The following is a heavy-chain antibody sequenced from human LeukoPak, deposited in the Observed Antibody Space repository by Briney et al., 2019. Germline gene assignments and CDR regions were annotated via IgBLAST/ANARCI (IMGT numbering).Heavy chain of an antibody. CDR1: GYSLTELS. CDR3: ASASVVNMITFGGVIPRQGFDY. D-gene: IGHD3-16*02. Sequence: ASVNVSCKVSGYSLTELSMHWVRHAPGKGPEWMGGFDPEDGETIYAQKFQGRVTMTEDTSTDTAYMELSSLRSEDTAVYYCASASVVNMITFGGVIPRQGFDYWGQGTLVTVSS. CDR2: FDPEDGET. V-gene: IGHV1-24*01. J-gene: IGHJ4*02.